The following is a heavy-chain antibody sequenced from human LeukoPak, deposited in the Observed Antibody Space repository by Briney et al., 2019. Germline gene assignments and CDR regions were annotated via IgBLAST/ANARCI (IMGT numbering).Heavy chain of an antibody. D-gene: IGHD5-18*01. CDR3: ARSRVTPRSNFDY. J-gene: IGHJ4*02. V-gene: IGHV3-21*01. CDR1: GFTFSSYR. CDR2: ISSSSSYI. Sequence: GGSLRLSCAASGFTFSSYRMNWVRQAPGKGLEWVSSISSSSSYIYYADSVKGRFTISRDNAKNSLYLQMNSLRAEDTAVYYCARSRVTPRSNFDYWGQGTLVTVSS.